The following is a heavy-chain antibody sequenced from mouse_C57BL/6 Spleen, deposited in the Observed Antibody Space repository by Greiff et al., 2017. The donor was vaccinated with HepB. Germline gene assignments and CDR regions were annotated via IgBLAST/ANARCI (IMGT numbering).Heavy chain of an antibody. Sequence: QVQLQQPGAELVKPGASVKMSCKASGYTFTSYWITWVKQRPGHGLEWIGDIYPGSGSTNYNEKFKSKATLTVDTSSSTAYMQLSSLTSEDSALYYCARYGNPYAMDYWGQGTSVTVSS. CDR1: GYTFTSYW. CDR2: IYPGSGST. D-gene: IGHD2-10*02. CDR3: ARYGNPYAMDY. J-gene: IGHJ4*01. V-gene: IGHV1-55*01.